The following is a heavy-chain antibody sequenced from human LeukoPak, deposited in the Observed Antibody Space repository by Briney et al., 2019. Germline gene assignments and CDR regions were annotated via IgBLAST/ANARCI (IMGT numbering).Heavy chain of an antibody. CDR3: ARPLGRGTAREYYTYV. J-gene: IGHJ6*03. D-gene: IGHD1-1*01. CDR2: ISSSGSTI. Sequence: GGSLRLSCAASGFTFSDYYMSWIRQAPGKGLEWVSYISSSGSTIYYADSVKGRFTISRDNAKNSLYLQMNSLRAEDTAVYYCARPLGRGTAREYYTYVWGKGTTVTVSS. CDR1: GFTFSDYY. V-gene: IGHV3-11*01.